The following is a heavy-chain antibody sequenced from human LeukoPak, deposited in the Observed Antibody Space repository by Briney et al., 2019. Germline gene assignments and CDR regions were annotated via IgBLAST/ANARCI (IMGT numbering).Heavy chain of an antibody. V-gene: IGHV3-30*04. CDR3: ARREPTTVTHWAFDI. D-gene: IGHD4-17*01. CDR2: IPYDGSNK. J-gene: IGHJ3*02. Sequence: GRSLRLSCAASGFTFSSYAMHWVRQAPGKGLEWVAVIPYDGSNKYYADSVKGRFTISRDNSKNTLYLQMNSLRAEDTAVYYCARREPTTVTHWAFDIWGQGTMVTVSS. CDR1: GFTFSSYA.